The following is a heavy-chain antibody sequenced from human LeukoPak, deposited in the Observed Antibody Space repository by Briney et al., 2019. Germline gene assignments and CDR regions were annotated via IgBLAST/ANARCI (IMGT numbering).Heavy chain of an antibody. Sequence: GGSLRLSCAASGFTFSSYSMNWVRQAPGKGLEWVSYISSSSSTIYYADSVKGRFTISRDNAKNSLYLQMNSLRAEDTAVYYCARGPIDSSGYYFTDYWGQGTLVTVSS. V-gene: IGHV3-48*01. CDR1: GFTFSSYS. CDR2: ISSSSSTI. CDR3: ARGPIDSSGYYFTDY. J-gene: IGHJ4*02. D-gene: IGHD3-22*01.